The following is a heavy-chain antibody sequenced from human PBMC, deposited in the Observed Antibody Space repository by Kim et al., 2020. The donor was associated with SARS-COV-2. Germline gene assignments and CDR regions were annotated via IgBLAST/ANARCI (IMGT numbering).Heavy chain of an antibody. Sequence: SETLSLTCNVSGDYIRSHWWTWIRQPAGKGLEWLGHIYTNGNTHYNPSLKSRVTMSVDMSKNHFSLKLTSVTAADTAVYYCAREGSTSASWYPDLWGRGTLVTVSS. D-gene: IGHD3-10*01. CDR3: AREGSTSASWYPDL. V-gene: IGHV4-4*07. CDR1: GDYIRSHW. J-gene: IGHJ2*01. CDR2: IYTNGNT.